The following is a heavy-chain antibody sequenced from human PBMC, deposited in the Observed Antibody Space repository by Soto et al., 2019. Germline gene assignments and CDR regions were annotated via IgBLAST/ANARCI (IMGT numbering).Heavy chain of an antibody. V-gene: IGHV3-30*18. CDR2: ISDDGSNK. Sequence: QVQLVESGGGVVQPGRSLRLSCAASGFSFRSYAMDWVRQAPGKGLEWVAVISDDGSNKYYADSVKGRFTISRDNSKNXLYLQMNSLRAEDTAVYYCAKIGIPDYYDSSGHVYWGQGTLVTASS. J-gene: IGHJ4*02. D-gene: IGHD3-22*01. CDR1: GFSFRSYA. CDR3: AKIGIPDYYDSSGHVY.